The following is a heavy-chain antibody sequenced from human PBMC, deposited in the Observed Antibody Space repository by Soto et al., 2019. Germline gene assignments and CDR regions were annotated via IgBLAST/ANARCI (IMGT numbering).Heavy chain of an antibody. CDR2: IIPIFGTP. Sequence: QVQLVQSGAEVKKPGSSVKVSCTASGGIFSTYAISWLRQAPGQGLEWMGGIIPIFGTPYYAQRFQGCVTITADESTTPSYMELSRLKSEDTAGYYCARDRDDYGSGNYYNRIDFWGQGPLVTVSS. D-gene: IGHD3-10*01. J-gene: IGHJ4*02. CDR3: ARDRDDYGSGNYYNRIDF. V-gene: IGHV1-69*01. CDR1: GGIFSTYA.